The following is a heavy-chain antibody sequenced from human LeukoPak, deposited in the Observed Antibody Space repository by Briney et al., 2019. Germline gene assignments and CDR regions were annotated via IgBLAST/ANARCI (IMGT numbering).Heavy chain of an antibody. CDR1: GFTFSNYE. Sequence: PGGSLRLSCAASGFTFSNYEMNWVRQPPGKGLEWVSTISRSGGTLDYADSVTGRFTISRDNSKNTLYLQLNSLRAEDTAVYYCARQQLLAIDSWGQGTLVTVSS. CDR3: ARQQLLAIDS. D-gene: IGHD6-19*01. J-gene: IGHJ4*02. CDR2: ISRSGGTL. V-gene: IGHV3-23*01.